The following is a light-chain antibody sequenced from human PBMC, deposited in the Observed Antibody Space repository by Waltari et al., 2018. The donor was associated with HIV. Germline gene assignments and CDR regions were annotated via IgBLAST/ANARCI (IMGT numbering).Light chain of an antibody. V-gene: IGLV1-47*01. CDR2: RNN. Sequence: QSVLTQPPSASGTPGQRVTISCSGSSSNIGSYYVYWYQQLPGTAPKLLIYRNNQRPSGVPDRFSGSKSGTSASLAINGLRSEDEADYYCAAWDDSLNDSYVFGPGTKVTVL. CDR3: AAWDDSLNDSYV. J-gene: IGLJ1*01. CDR1: SSNIGSYY.